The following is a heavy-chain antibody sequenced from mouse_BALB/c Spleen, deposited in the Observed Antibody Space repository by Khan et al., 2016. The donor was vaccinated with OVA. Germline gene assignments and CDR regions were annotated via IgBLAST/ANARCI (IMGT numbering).Heavy chain of an antibody. CDR3: GRRCSMRVEGVAY. CDR1: GYSFTGYY. CDR2: VNPNNGGT. D-gene: IGHD2-10*02. V-gene: IGHV1-18*01. J-gene: IGHJ3*01. Sequence: VRLQQSGPDLVKPGASVKISCKTSGYSFTGYYIHWVKQSQGKSLEWIGRVNPNNGGTTYNQKFKGKAILTVEKSSSTAYMELRRLTSEDSAFYYGGRRCSMRVEGVAYWVQGTLVTVSA.